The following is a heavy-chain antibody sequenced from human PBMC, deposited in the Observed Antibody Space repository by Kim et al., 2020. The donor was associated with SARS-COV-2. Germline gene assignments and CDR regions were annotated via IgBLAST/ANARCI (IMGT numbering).Heavy chain of an antibody. D-gene: IGHD3-10*01. CDR3: ARPPEPGASWFDP. CDR2: IIPIFGTA. CDR1: GGTFSSYA. Sequence: SVKVSCKASGGTFSSYAISWVRQAPGQGLEWMGGIIPIFGTANYAQKFQGRVTITADESTSTAYMELSSLRSEDTAVYYCARPPEPGASWFDPWGQGTLVTVSS. V-gene: IGHV1-69*13. J-gene: IGHJ5*02.